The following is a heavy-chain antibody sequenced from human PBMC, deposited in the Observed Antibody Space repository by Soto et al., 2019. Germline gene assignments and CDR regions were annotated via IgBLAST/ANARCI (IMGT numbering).Heavy chain of an antibody. V-gene: IGHV3-23*01. J-gene: IGHJ6*02. CDR3: ASGYCGSASCLRTDV. CDR1: GFNFSSYA. D-gene: IGHD2-2*03. Sequence: GGSLRLSCAASGFNFSSYAMNWVRQAAGKGLEWVSAIGGTGRDTYYADSVKGRFTISRDNSKNTLYLQMNSLRADDTAVYYCASGYCGSASCLRTDVWGQGTTVTVSS. CDR2: IGGTGRDT.